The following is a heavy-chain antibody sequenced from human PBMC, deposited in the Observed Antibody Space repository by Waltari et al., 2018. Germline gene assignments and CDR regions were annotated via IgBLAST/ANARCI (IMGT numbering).Heavy chain of an antibody. Sequence: QVQLQQWGAGLLKPSETLSLTCAVYGGSFRGYYWSWIRQPPGKGLEWNGEINHSGSTNYNPSLKSRVTISVDTSKNQFSLKLSSVTAADTAVYYCARAPTLAYWGQGTLVTVSS. CDR2: INHSGST. CDR1: GGSFRGYY. J-gene: IGHJ4*02. D-gene: IGHD3-16*01. CDR3: ARAPTLAY. V-gene: IGHV4-34*01.